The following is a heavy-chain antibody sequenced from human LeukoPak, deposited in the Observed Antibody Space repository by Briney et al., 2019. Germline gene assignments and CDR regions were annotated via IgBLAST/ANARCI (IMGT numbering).Heavy chain of an antibody. Sequence: GASVKVSCKASGYTFTSYVISWVRQAPGRGLGWMGWISAYNGNTNYAQNLQGRVTMTTDTSTSTAYMELRSLRSDDTAVYYCARVDYGGHSDFDYFDYWGQGTLVTVSS. J-gene: IGHJ4*02. D-gene: IGHD4-23*01. CDR3: ARVDYGGHSDFDYFDY. CDR2: ISAYNGNT. CDR1: GYTFTSYV. V-gene: IGHV1-18*01.